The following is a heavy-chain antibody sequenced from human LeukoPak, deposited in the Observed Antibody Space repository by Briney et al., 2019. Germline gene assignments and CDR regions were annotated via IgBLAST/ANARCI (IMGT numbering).Heavy chain of an antibody. Sequence: GGSLRLSCAASGFTFSSYSMNWVRQAPGKGLEWVSSISSSSSYIYYADSVKGRFTISRDNAKNSLYPQMNSLRAEDTAVYYCARDRGLYYDSKHAFDIWGQGTMVTVSS. D-gene: IGHD3-22*01. V-gene: IGHV3-21*01. CDR2: ISSSSSYI. CDR1: GFTFSSYS. J-gene: IGHJ3*02. CDR3: ARDRGLYYDSKHAFDI.